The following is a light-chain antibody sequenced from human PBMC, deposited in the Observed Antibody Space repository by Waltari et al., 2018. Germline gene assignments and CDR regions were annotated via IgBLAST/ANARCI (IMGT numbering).Light chain of an antibody. CDR2: EVN. CDR1: SSDIGGYNY. Sequence: QSALTQPPSASGSPGQSVTISCTGTSSDIGGYNYVSWYQQHPGKAPKLMIYEVNKRPSGVLDRFSGSKSGDTASLTVSGLQAGDEADYYCSSYAGSNNYVVFGGGTKLTVL. V-gene: IGLV2-8*01. J-gene: IGLJ2*01. CDR3: SSYAGSNNYVV.